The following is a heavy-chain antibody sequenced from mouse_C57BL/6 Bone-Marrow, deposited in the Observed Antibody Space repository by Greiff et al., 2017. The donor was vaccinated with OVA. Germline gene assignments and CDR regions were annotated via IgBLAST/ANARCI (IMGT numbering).Heavy chain of an antibody. V-gene: IGHV1-64*01. Sequence: QVQLQQPGAELVKPGASVKLSCKASGYTFTSYWMHWVKQRPGQGLEWIGMIHPNSGSTNYNEKFKSKATLTVDKSSSTAYMQLSSLTSEDSAVDYCALGYYVPFAYWGQGTLVTVSA. J-gene: IGHJ3*01. CDR2: IHPNSGST. D-gene: IGHD2-3*01. CDR1: GYTFTSYW. CDR3: ALGYYVPFAY.